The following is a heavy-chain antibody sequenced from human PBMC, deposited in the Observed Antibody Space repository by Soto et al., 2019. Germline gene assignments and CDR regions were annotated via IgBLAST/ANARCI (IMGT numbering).Heavy chain of an antibody. CDR2: ISAYNGNT. V-gene: IGHV1-18*04. J-gene: IGHJ4*02. CDR1: GYTFTSYG. Sequence: QVQLVQSGAEVKKPGASVKVSCKASGYTFTSYGISWVRQAPGQGLERMGWISAYNGNTNYAQKLQGRVTMATDTSTSTAYMELRSVRPDNTAVYYCAKDRRIYDFWSDRDYLGQGTLVIVSS. CDR3: AKDRRIYDFWSDRDY. D-gene: IGHD3-3*01.